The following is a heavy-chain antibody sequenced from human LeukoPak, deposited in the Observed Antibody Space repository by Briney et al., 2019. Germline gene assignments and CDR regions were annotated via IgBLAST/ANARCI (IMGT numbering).Heavy chain of an antibody. CDR1: GYTFTGYY. CDR3: ASTLRNYYDSSGYFDY. Sequence: GASVKVSCKASGYTFTGYYMHWVRQAPGQGLEWMGWINPISGGTNYAQKLQGRVTMTRDTSISTAYMELSRLRSNDTAVYYCASTLRNYYDSSGYFDYWGQGTLVTVSS. CDR2: INPISGGT. V-gene: IGHV1-2*02. D-gene: IGHD3-22*01. J-gene: IGHJ4*02.